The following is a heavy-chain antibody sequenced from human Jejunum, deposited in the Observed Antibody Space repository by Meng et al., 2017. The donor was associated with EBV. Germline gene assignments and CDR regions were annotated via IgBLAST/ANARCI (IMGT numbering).Heavy chain of an antibody. CDR2: INPTGDST. CDR3: AGGMTIRQNWFDP. Sequence: QVQLVQSGAEVKKHGASVKVSCKVSGDTFTRYYMHWVRQAPGQGLEWMGIINPTGDSTTYAEKFQGRLTMTRDTSTTTAYMELSSLRSEDTAVYYCAGGMTIRQNWFDPWGQGTLVTVSS. V-gene: IGHV1-46*01. CDR1: GDTFTRYY. D-gene: IGHD5-24*01. J-gene: IGHJ5*02.